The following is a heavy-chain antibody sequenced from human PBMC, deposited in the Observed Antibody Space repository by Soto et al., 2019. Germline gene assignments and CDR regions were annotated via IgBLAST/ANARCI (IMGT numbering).Heavy chain of an antibody. J-gene: IGHJ4*02. CDR2: IDPGDSDT. CDR3: ARQIYDSDTGPNFQYYFDS. D-gene: IGHD3-22*01. Sequence: GESLKISCQTSGYSFTTYWIAWVRQMPGKGLDWMGVIDPGDSDTNYSPSFRGHVTISVTKSITTVFLQWSSLRASDTAMYYCARQIYDSDTGPNFQYYFDSWGQGTPVTVSS. CDR1: GYSFTTYW. V-gene: IGHV5-51*01.